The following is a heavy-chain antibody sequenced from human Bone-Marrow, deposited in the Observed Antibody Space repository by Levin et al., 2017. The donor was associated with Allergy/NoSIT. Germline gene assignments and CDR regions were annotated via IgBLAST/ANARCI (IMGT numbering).Heavy chain of an antibody. D-gene: IGHD4-17*01. CDR1: GGSISSSNW. J-gene: IGHJ4*02. CDR2: IYHSGST. Sequence: SETLSLTCAVSGGSISSSNWWSWVRQPPGKGLEWIGEIYHSGSTNYNPSLKSRVTISVDKSKNQFSLKLSSVTAADTAVYYCARVSAWRKFYGDHRYIDYWGQGTLVTVSS. CDR3: ARVSAWRKFYGDHRYIDY. V-gene: IGHV4-4*02.